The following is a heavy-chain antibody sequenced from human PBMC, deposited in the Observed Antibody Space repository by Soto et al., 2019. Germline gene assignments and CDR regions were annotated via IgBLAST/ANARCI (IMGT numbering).Heavy chain of an antibody. CDR3: AGRGMVRGVPSNWFDP. CDR1: GYTFTSYV. Sequence: QVQLVQSGAEVKKPGASVQVSCKASGYTFTSYVISWVRQAPGQGLEWMGWISAYNGNTNYAQKLQGRVTMTTDTATSTGDMELRSLRSDDTAGYYCAGRGMVRGVPSNWFDPWGQGTLVTVSS. CDR2: ISAYNGNT. J-gene: IGHJ5*02. V-gene: IGHV1-18*01. D-gene: IGHD3-10*01.